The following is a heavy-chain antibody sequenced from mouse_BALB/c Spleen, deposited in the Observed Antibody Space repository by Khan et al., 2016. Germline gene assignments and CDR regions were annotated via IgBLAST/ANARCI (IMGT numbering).Heavy chain of an antibody. J-gene: IGHJ4*01. CDR3: ARTPTAYYAMDY. V-gene: IGHV3-2*02. CDR1: GYSITSDYA. Sequence: QLQESGPGLVKPSQSLSLTCTVTGYSITSDYAWNWIRQFPGNKLEWMGYIIYSGSTRYYPSLKSRISATRDTSKNQFFLQLNSVTTEDTATYYCARTPTAYYAMDYWGQGTSVTVSS. D-gene: IGHD1-2*01. CDR2: IIYSGST.